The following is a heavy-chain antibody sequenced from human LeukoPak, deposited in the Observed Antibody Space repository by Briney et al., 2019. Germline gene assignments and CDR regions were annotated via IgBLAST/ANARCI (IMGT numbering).Heavy chain of an antibody. D-gene: IGHD3-22*01. CDR3: ARDPQLYYYDSSGYQTRFDY. Sequence: GGSLRLSCAASGLTFSSYAMHWVRQAPGKGLEWVAVISYDGSNKYYADSVKGRFTISRDNSKNTLYLQMNSLRAEDTAVYYCARDPQLYYYDSSGYQTRFDYWGQGTLVTVSS. V-gene: IGHV3-30-3*01. CDR2: ISYDGSNK. CDR1: GLTFSSYA. J-gene: IGHJ4*02.